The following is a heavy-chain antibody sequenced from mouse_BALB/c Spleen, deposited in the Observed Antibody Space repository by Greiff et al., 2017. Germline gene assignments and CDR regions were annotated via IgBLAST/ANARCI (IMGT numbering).Heavy chain of an antibody. Sequence: QVQLQQSGAELVRPGSSVKISCKASGYAFSSYSMNWVKQRPGQGLEWIGQIYPGDGDTNYNGKFKGKATLTADKSSSTAYMQLSSLTSEDSAVYFCARSPYYGSSWSFAYWGQGTLVTVSA. CDR3: ARSPYYGSSWSFAY. V-gene: IGHV1-80*01. J-gene: IGHJ3*01. D-gene: IGHD1-1*01. CDR1: GYAFSSYS. CDR2: IYPGDGDT.